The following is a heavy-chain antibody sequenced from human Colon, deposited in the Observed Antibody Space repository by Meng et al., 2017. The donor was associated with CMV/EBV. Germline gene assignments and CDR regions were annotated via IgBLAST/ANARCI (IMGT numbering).Heavy chain of an antibody. D-gene: IGHD3-16*01. V-gene: IGHV3-30*18. CDR3: AKDRVGGGATTFDS. CDR2: ISYDGSRT. J-gene: IGHJ4*02. Sequence: ASGFTFDNYDKHWVRHAPGRGLEWVSLISYDGSRTYYIDSVKGRFTISRDNSKNTLYLQMNSLIPEDTAFYYCAKDRVGGGATTFDSWGQGTLVTVSS. CDR1: GFTFDNYD.